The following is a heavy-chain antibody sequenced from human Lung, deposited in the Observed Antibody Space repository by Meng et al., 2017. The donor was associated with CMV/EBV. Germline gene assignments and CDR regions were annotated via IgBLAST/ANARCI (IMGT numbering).Heavy chain of an antibody. J-gene: IGHJ5*02. CDR1: SHA. CDR3: ARAAVPGYCTTSSCYNWFDP. D-gene: IGHD2-8*01. CDR2: VIPMFGVA. V-gene: IGHV1-69*17. Sequence: SHAVDWVRQAPGQGLEWMGGVIPMFGVANYAQKFQARLTITADKLTNIVYMEMNSLRFDDTAVYYCARAAVPGYCTTSSCYNWFDPWGQGTLVTVSS.